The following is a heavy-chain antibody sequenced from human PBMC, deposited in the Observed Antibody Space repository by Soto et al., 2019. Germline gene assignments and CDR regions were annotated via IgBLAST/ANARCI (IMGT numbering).Heavy chain of an antibody. D-gene: IGHD6-13*01. CDR2: IGTAGDP. V-gene: IGHV3-13*05. CDR1: GFTFSSYD. Sequence: GGSLRLSCAASGFTFSSYDMHWVRQATGKGLEWVSAIGTAGDPYYPGSVKGRFTISRENAKNSLYLQMNSLRAGDTAVYYCARADSSWYANFDYWGQGHLVPVSS. CDR3: ARADSSWYANFDY. J-gene: IGHJ4*02.